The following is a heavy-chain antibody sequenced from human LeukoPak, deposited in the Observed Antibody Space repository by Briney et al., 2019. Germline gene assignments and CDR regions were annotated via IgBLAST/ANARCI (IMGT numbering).Heavy chain of an antibody. V-gene: IGHV3-33*01. CDR1: GFTFSSYG. CDR2: IWYDGSEK. D-gene: IGHD6-19*01. Sequence: GGSLRLSCVASGFTFSSYGMHWVRQAPGKGLEWVAVIWYDGSEKYYADSVKGRFTISRDNSKNTVDLQMSSLRAEDTAVYYCARAEAGTDFDYWGQGTLVTVSS. CDR3: ARAEAGTDFDY. J-gene: IGHJ4*02.